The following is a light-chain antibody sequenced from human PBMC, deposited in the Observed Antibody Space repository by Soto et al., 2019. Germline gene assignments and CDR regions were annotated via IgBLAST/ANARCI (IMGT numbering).Light chain of an antibody. V-gene: IGLV2-23*01. Sequence: QSALTQPASVSGSPGQSITISCTGTSSDVGSYNLVSWYQQHPGKAPKLMIYEGSKRPSGVSNRFSGSKSGNTASLTISGLQAEDEADYYCCSYAASFGGGTKLTVX. CDR2: EGS. CDR3: CSYAAS. CDR1: SSDVGSYNL. J-gene: IGLJ2*01.